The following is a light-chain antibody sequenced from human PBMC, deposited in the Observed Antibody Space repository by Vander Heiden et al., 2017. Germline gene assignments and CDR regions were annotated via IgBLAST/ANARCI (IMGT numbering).Light chain of an antibody. CDR2: GAS. CDR1: QSVSCGY. V-gene: IGKV3-20*01. Sequence: EIVLTQSPGTLSLSPGERATLSCRASQSVSCGYLAWHQQRPGQPPRLLIYGASSRATGIPDRFSGSGSGTDFTLTISRLEPEDFAVYYCQYYPSFLTFGGGTKVEIK. J-gene: IGKJ4*01. CDR3: QYYPSFLT.